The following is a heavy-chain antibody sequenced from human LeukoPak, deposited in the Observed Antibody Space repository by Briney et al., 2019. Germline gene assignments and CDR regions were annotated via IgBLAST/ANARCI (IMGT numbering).Heavy chain of an antibody. CDR1: GFTFSSYG. CDR2: ISNDGSKK. V-gene: IGHV3-30*18. J-gene: IGHJ4*02. D-gene: IGHD5-18*01. CDR3: AKDRYSYAFEYSDS. Sequence: GGSLRLSCAASGFTFSSYGMHWVRQAPGKGLDWVAVISNDGSKKYYADSVKGRFTISRDNSENTLTLQVSSLRTEDTAVYYCAKDRYSYAFEYSDSWGQGTLVTVSS.